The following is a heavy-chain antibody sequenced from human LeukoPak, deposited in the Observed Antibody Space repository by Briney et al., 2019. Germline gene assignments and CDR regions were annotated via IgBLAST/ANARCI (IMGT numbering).Heavy chain of an antibody. V-gene: IGHV1-69*04. CDR3: ARESTSGLDY. Sequence: ASVKASCKASGGTFSSYTISWVRQAPRQGLEWMGRIIPILGIANYAQKFQGRVTITADKSTSTAYMELSSLRSEDTAVYYCARESTSGLDYWGQGTLVTVSS. CDR1: GGTFSSYT. CDR2: IIPILGIA. J-gene: IGHJ4*02. D-gene: IGHD6-19*01.